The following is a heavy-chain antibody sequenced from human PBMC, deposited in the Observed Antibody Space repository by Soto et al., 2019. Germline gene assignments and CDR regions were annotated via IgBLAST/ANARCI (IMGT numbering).Heavy chain of an antibody. CDR3: ARSSPLTGTLHY. D-gene: IGHD1-7*01. CDR1: GGSISSYY. Sequence: PSEPLSLTCTVSGGSISSYYWSWIRQPPGKGLEWIGYIYYSGSTNYNPSLKSRVTISVDTSKNQFSLKLSSVTAADTAVYYCARSSPLTGTLHYWGQGTLVTVSS. J-gene: IGHJ4*02. V-gene: IGHV4-59*01. CDR2: IYYSGST.